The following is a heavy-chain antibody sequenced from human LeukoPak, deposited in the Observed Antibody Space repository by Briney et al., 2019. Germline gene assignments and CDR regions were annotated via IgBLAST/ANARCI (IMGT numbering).Heavy chain of an antibody. J-gene: IGHJ6*02. CDR3: AKDAFIRQYQLLYGMDV. D-gene: IGHD2-2*01. V-gene: IGHV3-23*01. CDR1: GCTFSTYA. Sequence: GGSLRLSCTASGCTFSTYAMNGVREAPGKGLEWVSSFDYNRVTTYSTESEEGPFTISRGNSKNMLYLQMNHLRAEDTAVYYCAKDAFIRQYQLLYGMDVWGQGTTVTVSS. CDR2: FDYNRVTT.